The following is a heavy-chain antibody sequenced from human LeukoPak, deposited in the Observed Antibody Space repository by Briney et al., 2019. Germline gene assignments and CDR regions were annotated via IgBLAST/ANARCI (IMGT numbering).Heavy chain of an antibody. CDR2: TSYDGSSK. CDR1: GFIFSNYA. J-gene: IGHJ6*02. Sequence: PGGSLRLSCAASGFIFSNYALHWVRQAPGKGLEWVAVTSYDGSSKYYADSVKGRFTISRDNSKKRLYPQMNSLKTEDTALYYCARDLTIFGVGISHYNGLDVWGQGTTVTVSS. D-gene: IGHD3-3*01. CDR3: ARDLTIFGVGISHYNGLDV. V-gene: IGHV3-30-3*01.